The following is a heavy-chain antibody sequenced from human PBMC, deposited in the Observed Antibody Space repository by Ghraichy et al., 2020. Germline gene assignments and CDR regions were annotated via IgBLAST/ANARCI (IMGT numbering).Heavy chain of an antibody. CDR1: GGSVSSGSYF. Sequence: SETLSLTCTVSGGSVSSGSYFWSWIRQPPGKGLEWIGYIYYSGSTNYNPSLKSRVTISVDTSKNQFSLKLSSVTAADTAVYYCATVTTSGWFDPWGQGTLVTVSS. CDR2: IYYSGST. CDR3: ATVTTSGWFDP. D-gene: IGHD1-1*01. J-gene: IGHJ5*02. V-gene: IGHV4-61*01.